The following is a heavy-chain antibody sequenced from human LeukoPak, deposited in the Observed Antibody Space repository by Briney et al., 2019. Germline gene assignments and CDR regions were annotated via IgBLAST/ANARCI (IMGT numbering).Heavy chain of an antibody. CDR3: ARDSGYRSGWSLDY. D-gene: IGHD6-19*01. Sequence: ASVNVSCKASGYTFTNYAIHWVRQAPGQRLERMGWINAENGNTKYSQKFQGRVTVTRDTSASTAYMELSSLRSEDTAVYYCARDSGYRSGWSLDYWGQGTLVTVSS. CDR1: GYTFTNYA. J-gene: IGHJ4*02. V-gene: IGHV1-3*01. CDR2: INAENGNT.